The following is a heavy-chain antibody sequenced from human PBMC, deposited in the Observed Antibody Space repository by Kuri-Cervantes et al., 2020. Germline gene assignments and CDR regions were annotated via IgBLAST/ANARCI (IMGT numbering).Heavy chain of an antibody. V-gene: IGHV1-24*01. CDR2: FDPEDGET. CDR3: ASRWWYSSGWGIDY. CDR1: GYTFTSYY. J-gene: IGHJ4*02. D-gene: IGHD6-19*01. Sequence: ASAKVSCKASGYTFTSYYMHWVRQAPGKGLEWMGGFDPEDGETIYAQKFQGRVTMTEDTSTDTAYMELSSLRSEDTAVYYCASRWWYSSGWGIDYWGQGTLVTVSS.